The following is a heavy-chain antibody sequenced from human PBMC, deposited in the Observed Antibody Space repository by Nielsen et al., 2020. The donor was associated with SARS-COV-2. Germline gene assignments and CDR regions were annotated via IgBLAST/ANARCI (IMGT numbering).Heavy chain of an antibody. CDR2: IYYSGST. Sequence: SETLSPTCTVSGGSISSGGYYWSWIRQHPGKGLEWIGYIYYSGSTNYNPSLKSRVTISVDTSKNQFSLKLTSVTAADTAVYYCARSITGTSAAWGQGTLVTVSS. CDR3: ARSITGTSAA. D-gene: IGHD1-7*01. J-gene: IGHJ5*02. CDR1: GGSISSGGYY. V-gene: IGHV4-31*03.